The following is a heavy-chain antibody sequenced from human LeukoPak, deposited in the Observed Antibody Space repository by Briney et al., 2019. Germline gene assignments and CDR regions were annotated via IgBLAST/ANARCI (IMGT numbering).Heavy chain of an antibody. J-gene: IGHJ6*03. D-gene: IGHD2-21*02. CDR2: IYTSGST. CDR3: ARTYCGGDCRGYYYYYYMDV. CDR1: GGSISSGSYY. V-gene: IGHV4-61*02. Sequence: SETLSLTCTVSGGSISSGSYYWSWIRQPAGKGLEWIGRIYTSGSTNYNPSLKSRVTISVDTSKNQFSLKLSSVTAADTAVYYCARTYCGGDCRGYYYYYYMDVWGKGTTVTISS.